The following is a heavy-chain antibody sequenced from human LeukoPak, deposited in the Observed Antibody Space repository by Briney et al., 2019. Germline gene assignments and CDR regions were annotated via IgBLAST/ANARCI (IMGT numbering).Heavy chain of an antibody. CDR1: GGSISIYY. CDR2: IYDSGST. V-gene: IGHV4-59*01. J-gene: IGHJ4*02. Sequence: SETLSLTCTVSGGSISIYYWSWIRQPPGKGLEWIGHIYDSGSTTYNPSLKSRATISVDTSKNQFSLKLTSMTAADTAVYYCVRDRELYYWGQGTLVTVSS. CDR3: VRDRELYY. D-gene: IGHD3-10*01.